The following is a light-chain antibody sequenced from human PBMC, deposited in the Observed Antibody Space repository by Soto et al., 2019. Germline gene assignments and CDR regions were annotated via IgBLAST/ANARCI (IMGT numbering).Light chain of an antibody. CDR3: QQYYNLPYT. CDR2: WAS. Sequence: DIVMTQSPDSLAVSLGERATINCKSSQSVLYNSNNKNYLTWYQQKPGQPPKLLIHWASTRESGVPDRFSGSGSGTDFTLTISSLQAEDVAVYYCQQYYNLPYTFGQGTKLEIK. V-gene: IGKV4-1*01. J-gene: IGKJ2*01. CDR1: QSVLYNSNNKNY.